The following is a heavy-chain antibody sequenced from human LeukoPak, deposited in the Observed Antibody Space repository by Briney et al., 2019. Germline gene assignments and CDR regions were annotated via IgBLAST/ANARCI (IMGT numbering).Heavy chain of an antibody. V-gene: IGHV1-69*02. Sequence: GSSVKVSCKASGGTFSSYTISWVRQAPGQGLEWMGRIIPILGIANYAQKFQGRVTITADKSTSTACMELSSLRSEDTAVYYCASSREVTTENYFDYWGQGTLVTVSS. CDR1: GGTFSSYT. CDR2: IIPILGIA. J-gene: IGHJ4*02. D-gene: IGHD1-1*01. CDR3: ASSREVTTENYFDY.